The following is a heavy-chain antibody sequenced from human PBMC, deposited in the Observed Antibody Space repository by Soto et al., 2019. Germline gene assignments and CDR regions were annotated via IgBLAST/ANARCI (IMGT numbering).Heavy chain of an antibody. CDR2: ISAYNGNT. CDR3: ARGRYCISTSCSYNWFDP. D-gene: IGHD2-2*01. Sequence: GASVKVSCKASGYTFTSYGISWVRQAPGQGLEWMGWISAYNGNTNYAQKLQGRVTMTTDTSTSTAYMELRSLRSDDTAVYYCARGRYCISTSCSYNWFDPWGQGTLVTVSS. J-gene: IGHJ5*02. V-gene: IGHV1-18*01. CDR1: GYTFTSYG.